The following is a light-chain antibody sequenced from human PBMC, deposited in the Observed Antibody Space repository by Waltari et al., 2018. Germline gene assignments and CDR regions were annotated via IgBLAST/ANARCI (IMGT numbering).Light chain of an antibody. CDR3: QQHDSHPLT. Sequence: DIEMTPSPSSLSASVGDTVTISCRASQDISSHLAWYQQKPGRAPKRLISTTSILQSGVPLRFSGSGSGTDFTLTISSLQPEDFVTYYCQQHDSHPLTFGGGTKVEI. J-gene: IGKJ4*01. CDR2: TTS. CDR1: QDISSH. V-gene: IGKV1-16*01.